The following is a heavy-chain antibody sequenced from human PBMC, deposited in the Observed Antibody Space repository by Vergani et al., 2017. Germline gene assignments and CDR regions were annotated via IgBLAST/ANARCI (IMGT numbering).Heavy chain of an antibody. CDR1: GYTFTGYY. Sequence: QVQLVQSGAEVKKPGASVKVSCKASGYTFTGYYMHWVRQASGQGREWMGWINPNSGGTNYAQKFQGRVTMTRDTSISPAYMELSRLRSDDTAVYYCARDFGVVYNNWFDPWGQGTLVTVSS. CDR2: INPNSGGT. D-gene: IGHD3-3*01. J-gene: IGHJ5*02. V-gene: IGHV1-2*02. CDR3: ARDFGVVYNNWFDP.